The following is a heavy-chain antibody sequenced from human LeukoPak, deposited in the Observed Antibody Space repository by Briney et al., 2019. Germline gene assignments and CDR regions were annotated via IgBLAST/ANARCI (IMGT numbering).Heavy chain of an antibody. J-gene: IGHJ4*02. Sequence: ASVKVSCKASGYTFSDYYLHWVRQAPGQGLEWMGWINPSGGSTSYAQKFQGRVTMTRDMSTSTVYMELSSLRSEDTAVYYCAVHYYDSSGQDPFDYWGQGTLVTVSS. CDR3: AVHYYDSSGQDPFDY. CDR2: INPSGGST. CDR1: GYTFSDYY. V-gene: IGHV1-46*01. D-gene: IGHD3-22*01.